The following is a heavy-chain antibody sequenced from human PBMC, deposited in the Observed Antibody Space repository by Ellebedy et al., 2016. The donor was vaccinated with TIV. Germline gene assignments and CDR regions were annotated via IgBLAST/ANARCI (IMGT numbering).Heavy chain of an antibody. J-gene: IGHJ1*01. CDR3: ARDSAAAEDYIEYFQH. D-gene: IGHD6-13*01. Sequence: GESLKISCATSGFTFSAYDMNWVRQAPGQGLEWLSSISTTSDYKYYADSVKGRFTVSRDNAKNSLYLQMDSLRVEDTAVYFCARDSAAAEDYIEYFQHWGQGTLVTVSS. CDR2: ISTTSDYK. CDR1: GFTFSAYD. V-gene: IGHV3-21*01.